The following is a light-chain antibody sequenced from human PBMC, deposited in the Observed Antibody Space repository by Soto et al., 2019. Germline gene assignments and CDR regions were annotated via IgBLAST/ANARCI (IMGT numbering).Light chain of an antibody. J-gene: IGKJ3*01. CDR3: QQSYTAPFT. CDR2: SAS. V-gene: IGKV1-39*01. CDR1: QSIGTS. Sequence: DFQMTQSPSSLSASVGDRVSITCRASQSIGTSLNWYQQNPGKAPKLLIYSASTLQGGGPSRFSGSGSGTDFTLTISSLQPEDFATYYCQQSYTAPFTFGPGTKVDL.